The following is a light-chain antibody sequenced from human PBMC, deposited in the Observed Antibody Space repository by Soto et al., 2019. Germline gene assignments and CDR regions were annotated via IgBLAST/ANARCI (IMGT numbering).Light chain of an antibody. J-gene: IGLJ3*02. CDR2: EVT. Sequence: QSALTQPPSVSGSPGQSVTISCTGTSSDVGSYNRVSWYQQPPGTAPKLMIYEVTNRPSGVPNRFSASQSGNTASLTISGLQAEDEADYYCTSYTSSRTWVFGGGTKLTVL. CDR3: TSYTSSRTWV. V-gene: IGLV2-18*02. CDR1: SSDVGSYNR.